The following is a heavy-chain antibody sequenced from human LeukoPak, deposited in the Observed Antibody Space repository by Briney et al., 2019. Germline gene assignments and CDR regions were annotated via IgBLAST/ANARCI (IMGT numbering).Heavy chain of an antibody. Sequence: ASVKVSCKASGYTFTSYGISWVRQAPGQGLEWMGWISAYNGNTSYAQKLQGRVTMTTDTSTSTAYMELRSLRPDDTAVYYCARSEASGSHLQYWGQGTLVTVSS. CDR1: GYTFTSYG. CDR2: ISAYNGNT. D-gene: IGHD1-26*01. J-gene: IGHJ4*02. V-gene: IGHV1-18*01. CDR3: ARSEASGSHLQY.